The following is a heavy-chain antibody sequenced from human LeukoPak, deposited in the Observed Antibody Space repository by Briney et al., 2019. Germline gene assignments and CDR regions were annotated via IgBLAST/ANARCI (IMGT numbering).Heavy chain of an antibody. V-gene: IGHV4-59*12. CDR1: GGSISSYY. CDR3: ARDTYYDFWSGQHDAFDI. D-gene: IGHD3-3*01. Sequence: SETLSLTCTVSGGSISSYYWSWIRQPPGKGLGWIGYIYYSGSTNYNPSLKSRVTISVDTSKNQFSLKLSSVTAADTAVYYCARDTYYDFWSGQHDAFDIWGQGTMVTVSS. CDR2: IYYSGST. J-gene: IGHJ3*02.